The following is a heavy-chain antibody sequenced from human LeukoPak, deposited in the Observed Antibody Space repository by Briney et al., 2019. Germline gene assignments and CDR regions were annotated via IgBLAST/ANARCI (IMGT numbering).Heavy chain of an antibody. CDR3: ARGLCSGGSCGNWFDP. J-gene: IGHJ5*02. D-gene: IGHD2-15*01. V-gene: IGHV4-30-4*01. Sequence: SQTLSLTCTVSGGSISSGDYYWSWIRQPPGKGLEWIGYIYYSGSTDYNPSLKSRVTISVDTSKNQFSLKLSSVTAADTAVYYCARGLCSGGSCGNWFDPWGQGTLVTVSS. CDR2: IYYSGST. CDR1: GGSISSGDYY.